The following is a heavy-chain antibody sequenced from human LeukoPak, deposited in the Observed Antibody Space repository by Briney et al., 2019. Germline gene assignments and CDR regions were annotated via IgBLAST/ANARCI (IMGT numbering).Heavy chain of an antibody. Sequence: PGGSLRLSCAASGFTFSSYWMSWVRQAPGKGLEWVSSIIVSGGSTYYADSVQGRFTISRDNSKNTLYLQMNSLRAEDTAVYYCAKRAYFDYWGQGTLVTVSS. CDR2: IIVSGGST. CDR3: AKRAYFDY. V-gene: IGHV3-23*01. CDR1: GFTFSSYW. J-gene: IGHJ4*02.